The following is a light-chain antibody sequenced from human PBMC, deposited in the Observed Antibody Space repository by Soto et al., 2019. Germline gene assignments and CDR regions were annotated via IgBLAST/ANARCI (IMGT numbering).Light chain of an antibody. CDR2: RAS. CDR1: NIGSKN. J-gene: IGLJ3*02. Sequence: SYELTQPLSVSVALGQTARITCGGNNIGSKNVHWYQQKQGQAPVLVIYRASNRPSGIPERFSGSTSGNTAPLTISRAQEGDEADYYCQLWDSSTARVFGGGTKLTVL. V-gene: IGLV3-9*01. CDR3: QLWDSSTARV.